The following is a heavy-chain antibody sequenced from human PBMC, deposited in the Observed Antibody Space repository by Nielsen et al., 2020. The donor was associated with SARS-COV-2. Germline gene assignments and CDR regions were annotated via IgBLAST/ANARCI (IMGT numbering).Heavy chain of an antibody. CDR3: ARDLVVPAATKSYYYYGMDV. D-gene: IGHD2-2*01. CDR1: GFTFDDYA. Sequence: SLKISCAASGFTFDDYAMHCVRQAPGKGLEGVSGISWNSGSIGNADSVKGRFTISRDNAKNSLYLQMNSLRAEDTAVYYCARDLVVPAATKSYYYYGMDVWGQGTTVTVSS. CDR2: ISWNSGSI. J-gene: IGHJ6*02. V-gene: IGHV3-9*01.